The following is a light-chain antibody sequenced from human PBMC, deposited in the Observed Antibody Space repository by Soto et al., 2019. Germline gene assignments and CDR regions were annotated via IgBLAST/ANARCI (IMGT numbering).Light chain of an antibody. CDR3: QQYGSSPTWT. CDR2: GAS. J-gene: IGKJ1*01. V-gene: IGKV3-20*01. CDR1: QSVSSGY. Sequence: ETVLRQSPGTLSLSAWERGTLSCVAIQSVSSGYLAWYQQKPGQAPRLLIHGASSRATGIPDRFSGSGSGTDFTLSISRLEPEDFAVYYCQQYGSSPTWTFGQGTKVDIK.